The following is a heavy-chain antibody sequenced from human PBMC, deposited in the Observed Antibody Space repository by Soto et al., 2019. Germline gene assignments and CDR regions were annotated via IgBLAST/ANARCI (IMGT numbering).Heavy chain of an antibody. CDR2: FSGSDSST. D-gene: IGHD6-13*01. V-gene: IGHV3-23*01. J-gene: IGHJ5*01. CDR1: GITFGSRA. CDR3: ARQSSGYTSSWSFDC. Sequence: EVQLLESGGDLIQPGGSLRLSCVASGITFGSRAMSWVRQAPGEGLEWVSTFSGSDSSTYYADSVKGRFTISRDNSKNTLFLQMNSLRAEDTAVYYCARQSSGYTSSWSFDCWGQGTLVTVSS.